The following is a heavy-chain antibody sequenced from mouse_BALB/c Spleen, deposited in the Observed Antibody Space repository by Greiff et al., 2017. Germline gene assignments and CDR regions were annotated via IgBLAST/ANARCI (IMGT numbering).Heavy chain of an antibody. CDR1: GFTFSDYY. V-gene: IGHV5-4*02. CDR2: ISDGGSYT. J-gene: IGHJ2*01. Sequence: EVKLEESGGGLVKPGGSLKLSCAASGFTFSDYYMYWVRQTPEKRLEWVATISDGGSYTYYPDSVKGRFTISRDNAKNNLYLQMSSLKSEDTAMYYCARGGITTALDYWGQGTTLTVSS. CDR3: ARGGITTALDY. D-gene: IGHD1-2*01.